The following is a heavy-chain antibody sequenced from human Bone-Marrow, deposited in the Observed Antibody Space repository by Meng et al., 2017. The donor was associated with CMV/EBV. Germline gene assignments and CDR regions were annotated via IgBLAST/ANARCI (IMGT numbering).Heavy chain of an antibody. CDR2: ISSRGSTI. D-gene: IGHD5-24*01. V-gene: IGHV3-48*03. CDR1: GFTFSNYE. J-gene: IGHJ4*02. Sequence: GGSLRLSCAASGFTFSNYEMNWVRQAPGKGLEWVSYISSRGSTIYYADSVKGRFTISRDNAKNSLYLQMNSLRAEDTAVYYCAREGSEMANDYWGQGTLVTVSS. CDR3: AREGSEMANDY.